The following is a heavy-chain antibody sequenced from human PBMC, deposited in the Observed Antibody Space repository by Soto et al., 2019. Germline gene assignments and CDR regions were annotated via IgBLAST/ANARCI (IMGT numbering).Heavy chain of an antibody. CDR3: AKELRDILTGYYRNAFDI. D-gene: IGHD3-9*01. CDR2: ISGSGGST. J-gene: IGHJ3*02. CDR1: GFTFSSYA. Sequence: GGSLRLSCAASGFTFSSYAMSWVRQAPGKGLEWVSAISGSGGSTYYADSVKGRFTISRDNSKNTLYLQMNSLRAEDTAVDYCAKELRDILTGYYRNAFDIWGQGTMVTVSS. V-gene: IGHV3-23*01.